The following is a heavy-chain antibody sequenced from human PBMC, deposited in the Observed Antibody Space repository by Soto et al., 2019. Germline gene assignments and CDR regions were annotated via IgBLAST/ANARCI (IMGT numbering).Heavy chain of an antibody. Sequence: EVQLVESGGGLIQPGGSLRLSCAVSGFTVSNNYMSWVRQAPGKGLEGVSVIYSGGYTAYGDSVKGRFTISRDNSKNTLFPKRTTRRAAPRAWYSCGAPPGGGGYWGQGTLVTVSS. CDR2: IYSGGYT. CDR3: GAPPGGGGY. V-gene: IGHV3-53*01. CDR1: GFTVSNNY. J-gene: IGHJ4*02. D-gene: IGHD3-10*01.